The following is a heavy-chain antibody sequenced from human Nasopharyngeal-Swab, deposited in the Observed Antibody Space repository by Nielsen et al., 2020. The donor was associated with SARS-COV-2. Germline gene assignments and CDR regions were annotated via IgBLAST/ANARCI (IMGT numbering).Heavy chain of an antibody. V-gene: IGHV3-33*01. CDR3: ARPGAAAGTGWFDP. J-gene: IGHJ5*02. Sequence: GGSLRLSCAASGFTFSSYGMHWVRQAPGKGLEWVAVIWYDGSNKYYADSVKGRFTISRDNSKNTLYLQMNSLRAEDTAVYYCARPGAAAGTGWFDPWGQGTLVTVSS. D-gene: IGHD6-13*01. CDR1: GFTFSSYG. CDR2: IWYDGSNK.